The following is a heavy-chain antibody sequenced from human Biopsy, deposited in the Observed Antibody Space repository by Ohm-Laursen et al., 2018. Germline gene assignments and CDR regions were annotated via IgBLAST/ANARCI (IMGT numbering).Heavy chain of an antibody. V-gene: IGHV3-30*02. CDR2: IFYDGSNT. Sequence: SLRLSCSASGFTFNNYGMQWVRQAPGKGLERVAFIFYDGSNTYYADSVKGRFTISRDNSRDTLYLQMSSLRAEDTAVYYCAKDRYNYTPIGGFSMDVWGQGTTVTVSS. J-gene: IGHJ6*02. D-gene: IGHD5-18*01. CDR3: AKDRYNYTPIGGFSMDV. CDR1: GFTFNNYG.